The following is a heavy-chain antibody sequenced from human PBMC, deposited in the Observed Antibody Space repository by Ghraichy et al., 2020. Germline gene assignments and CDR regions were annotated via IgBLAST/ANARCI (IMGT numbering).Heavy chain of an antibody. J-gene: IGHJ1*01. CDR2: IYHSGST. CDR3: ASGDYARDQYFQH. V-gene: IGHV4-30-2*01. Sequence: SETLSLTCAVSGGSISSGGYSWSWIRQPPGKGLEWIGYIYHSGSTYYNPSLKSRVTISVDRSKNQFSLKLSSVTAADTAVYYCASGDYARDQYFQHWGQGTLVTVSS. D-gene: IGHD4-17*01. CDR1: GGSISSGGYS.